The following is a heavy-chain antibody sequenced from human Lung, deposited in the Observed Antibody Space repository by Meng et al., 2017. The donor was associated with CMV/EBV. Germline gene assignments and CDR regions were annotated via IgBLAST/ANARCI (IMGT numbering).Heavy chain of an antibody. J-gene: IGHJ4*01. CDR2: ISIPSSFI. CDR1: GFTFSSFS. Sequence: ESLKISWAASGFTFSSFSMNWVRQAPGKGLEWVSYISIPSSFIQYADSVKGRFTISRDNAKNSLYLQMNSLRVEDTAVYYCARERTEVWGQGTLVTVSS. V-gene: IGHV3-21*05. CDR3: ARERTEV. D-gene: IGHD3/OR15-3a*01.